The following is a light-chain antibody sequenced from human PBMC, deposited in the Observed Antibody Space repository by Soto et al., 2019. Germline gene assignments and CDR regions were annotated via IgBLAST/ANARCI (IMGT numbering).Light chain of an antibody. Sequence: QSVLTQPAYVSGSPGQSITISCTGTSSDVGAYNYVSWYQQHPGKAPKLMIYEVNSRPSGVSNRFSGSKSGLTASLTISGLQAEDEADYYCSSYASTSTAVFGTGTKVTVL. J-gene: IGLJ1*01. V-gene: IGLV2-14*01. CDR3: SSYASTSTAV. CDR1: SSDVGAYNY. CDR2: EVN.